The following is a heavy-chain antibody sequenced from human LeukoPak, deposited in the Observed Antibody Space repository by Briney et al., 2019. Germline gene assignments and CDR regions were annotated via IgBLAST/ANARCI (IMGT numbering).Heavy chain of an antibody. CDR3: ARGGYYTFDS. D-gene: IGHD3-3*01. CDR2: INKDESAR. J-gene: IGHJ4*02. Sequence: GGSLRLSCAASGFSFRDYWMNWVRQAPGKGLERVASINKDESARYYVDSVKGRFTISRDNAKNSLYLQMNSLRVEDTAVYFCARGGYYTFDSWGQGTLVTVSS. V-gene: IGHV3-7*01. CDR1: GFSFRDYW.